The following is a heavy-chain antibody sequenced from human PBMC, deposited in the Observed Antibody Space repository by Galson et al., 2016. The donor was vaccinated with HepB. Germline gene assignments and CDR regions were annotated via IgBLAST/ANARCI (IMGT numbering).Heavy chain of an antibody. V-gene: IGHV1-8*01. CDR2: INPDCGDT. J-gene: IGHJ5*02. CDR1: GYTFTSYD. Sequence: SVKVSCKASGYTFTSYDINWVRQASGQGLEWMGWINPDCGDTGYAQKFQGRVTMTTDTSINTAYMELSSLRSQDTALYYCTRGWDPWGQGTLVIVSS. CDR3: TRGWDP.